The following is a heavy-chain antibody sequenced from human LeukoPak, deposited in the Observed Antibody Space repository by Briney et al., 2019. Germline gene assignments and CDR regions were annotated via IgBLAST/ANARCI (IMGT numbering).Heavy chain of an antibody. J-gene: IGHJ4*02. V-gene: IGHV3-23*01. CDR1: GFTFSSYG. D-gene: IGHD6-19*01. Sequence: GGTLRLSCAASGFTFSSYGMSWVRQAPGKGLEWVSAISGSGGSTYYADSVKGRFTISRDNSKNTLYLQMNSLRAEDTAVYYCARDKYSSGWYGGFDYWGQGTLVTVSS. CDR2: ISGSGGST. CDR3: ARDKYSSGWYGGFDY.